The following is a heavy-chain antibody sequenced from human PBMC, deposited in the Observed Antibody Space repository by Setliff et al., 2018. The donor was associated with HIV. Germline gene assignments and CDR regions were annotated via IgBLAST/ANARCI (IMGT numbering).Heavy chain of an antibody. V-gene: IGHV3-49*04. CDR1: GFTFGDYG. J-gene: IGHJ4*02. CDR2: IRSKAYGGTA. Sequence: LRLSCTASGFTFGDYGMSWVRQAPGKGLEWVGFIRSKAYGGTADYATSVNGRFIISRDDLKGIAYLQMNSLKTEDTAVYYCTRDIGEAYYNFWDAYEYFDYWGQGTLVTVSS. CDR3: TRDIGEAYYNFWDAYEYFDY. D-gene: IGHD3-3*01.